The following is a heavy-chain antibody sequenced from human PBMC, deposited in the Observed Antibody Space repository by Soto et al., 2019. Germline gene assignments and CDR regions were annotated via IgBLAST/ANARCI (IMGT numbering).Heavy chain of an antibody. V-gene: IGHV3-53*02. Sequence: EVQMVETGGGLSQPGGSLRISCAGSGFIVRSKYMTWGRQAPGKGLEWVSVIYTGGRTHYADSARGRFTNSRDSSKTTVYLQMNSRRAEDAAVYYCTTYSGCGRDVWGHGTTATVSS. D-gene: IGHD6-19*01. CDR1: GFIVRSKY. CDR3: TTYSGCGRDV. J-gene: IGHJ6*02. CDR2: IYTGGRT.